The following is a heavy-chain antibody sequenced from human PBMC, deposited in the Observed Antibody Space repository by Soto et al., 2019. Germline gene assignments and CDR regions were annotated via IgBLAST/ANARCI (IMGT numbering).Heavy chain of an antibody. J-gene: IGHJ6*02. V-gene: IGHV3-30*18. CDR1: GFTFSSYG. CDR2: ISYDGSNK. Sequence: GGSLRLSCAASGFTFSSYGMHWVRQAPGKGLEWVAVISYDGSNKYYADSVKGRFTISRDNSKNTLYLQMNSLRAEDTAVYYCAKSIVATIHYYYYGMDVWGQGTTVTVSS. D-gene: IGHD5-12*01. CDR3: AKSIVATIHYYYYGMDV.